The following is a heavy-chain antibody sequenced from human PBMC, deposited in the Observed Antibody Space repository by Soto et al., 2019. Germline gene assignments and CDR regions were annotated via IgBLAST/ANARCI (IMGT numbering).Heavy chain of an antibody. CDR3: ARSHPLWRLRTTYFDY. Sequence: SETLSLTCTVSGGSISSSSYYWGWLRQPPGEGLECTGIIYYSGDIYYNPSLKSRVTISGDNAKNHFSLQLSCVTAADTAVYYCARSHPLWRLRTTYFDYWGQGTLVTVSS. CDR1: GGSISSSSYY. D-gene: IGHD5-12*01. V-gene: IGHV4-39*02. J-gene: IGHJ4*02. CDR2: IYYSGDI.